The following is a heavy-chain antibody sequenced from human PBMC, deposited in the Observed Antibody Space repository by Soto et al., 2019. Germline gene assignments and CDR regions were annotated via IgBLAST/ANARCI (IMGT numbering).Heavy chain of an antibody. CDR3: ARLVVAGTTYYFDS. D-gene: IGHD1-7*01. Sequence: QITLKESGPTLVKPTQTLTLTCTFSGFSLSSSGVAVGWIRQPPGKALEWLTFIYWDDAKRYSPSLKSRLTITKDTSKNQVVLTLTNMDPVDTATYYCARLVVAGTTYYFDSWGQGTLLTVSS. J-gene: IGHJ4*02. CDR2: IYWDDAK. CDR1: GFSLSSSGVA. V-gene: IGHV2-5*02.